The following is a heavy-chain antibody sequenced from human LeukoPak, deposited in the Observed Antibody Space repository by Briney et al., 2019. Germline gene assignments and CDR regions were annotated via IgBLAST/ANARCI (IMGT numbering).Heavy chain of an antibody. J-gene: IGHJ4*02. CDR3: ARDFGED. D-gene: IGHD4-17*01. CDR2: IYHSGST. V-gene: IGHV4-38-2*01. CDR1: GGSSSGYY. Sequence: SETLSLTCVVYGGSSSGYYWGWIRQPPGKGLEWIGTIYHSGSTYYNPSLKSRVIISVDTSRNQFSLKLTSVTAADTAVYYCARDFGEDWGQGTLVTVSS.